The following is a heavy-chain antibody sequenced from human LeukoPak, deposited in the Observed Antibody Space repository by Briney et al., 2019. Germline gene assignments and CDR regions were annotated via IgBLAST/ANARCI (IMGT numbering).Heavy chain of an antibody. CDR1: GFTFSNAW. Sequence: PGGSLRLSCAASGFTFSNAWMSWVRQAPGKGLEWVSRIKSKTDGGTTDYAAPVKGRFTISRDDSKNTLYLQMNSLKTEDTAVYYCTTSGYGDYYFDYWGQGTLVTVSS. J-gene: IGHJ4*02. D-gene: IGHD4-17*01. CDR2: IKSKTDGGTT. V-gene: IGHV3-15*01. CDR3: TTSGYGDYYFDY.